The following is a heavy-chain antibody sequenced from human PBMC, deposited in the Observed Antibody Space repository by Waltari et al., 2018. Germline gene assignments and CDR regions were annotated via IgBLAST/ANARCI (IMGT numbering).Heavy chain of an antibody. D-gene: IGHD6-19*01. V-gene: IGHV1-69-2*01. J-gene: IGHJ3*01. CDR2: VDPEDGET. Sequence: EVQLLQSGAEPKEPGTTVRISCKVSGYTFSDYYIHWVQQAPGKGLRWMGLVDPEDGETIYADNFQGRVTISADTSTDTAFMELSSLRSEDTAVFYCATALGDSSSASRPFDFWGQGTMITVSS. CDR1: GYTFSDYY. CDR3: ATALGDSSSASRPFDF.